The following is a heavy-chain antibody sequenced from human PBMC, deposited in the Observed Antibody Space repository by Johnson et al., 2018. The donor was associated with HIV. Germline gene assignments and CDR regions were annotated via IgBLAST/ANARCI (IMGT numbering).Heavy chain of an antibody. CDR2: INQAGSEK. Sequence: VQLVESGGGVVQPGGSLRLSCAASGFTFSSYWMTWVRQAPGKGLEWVANINQAGSEKYSVDSVKGRFTISRHNAKNSLYLQMNSLRAEDTAVYYCARAFRGGWYDAFDIWGQGTRVTVSS. CDR3: ARAFRGGWYDAFDI. D-gene: IGHD6-19*01. CDR1: GFTFSSYW. V-gene: IGHV3-7*01. J-gene: IGHJ3*02.